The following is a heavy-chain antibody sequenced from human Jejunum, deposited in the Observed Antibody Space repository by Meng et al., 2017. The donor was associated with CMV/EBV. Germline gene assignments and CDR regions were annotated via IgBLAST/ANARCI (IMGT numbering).Heavy chain of an antibody. CDR1: GLTFSTYS. D-gene: IGHD1-14*01. CDR3: VKDRTPDGLFEFDF. J-gene: IGHJ4*02. V-gene: IGHV3-23*03. CDR2: IYGSGSTT. Sequence: GLTFSTYSMNWVRQAPGKGLEWVSIIYGSGSTTIYAASVQGRFTISRDNSRNVVYLQMNSLRADDSGIYYCVKDRTPDGLFEFDFWGQGTPGTVSS.